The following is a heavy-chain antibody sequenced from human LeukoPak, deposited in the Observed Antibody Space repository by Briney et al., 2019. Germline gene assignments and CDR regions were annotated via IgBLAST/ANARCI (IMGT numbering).Heavy chain of an antibody. V-gene: IGHV1-2*02. D-gene: IGHD3-10*01. CDR1: GYTFTGYY. Sequence: ASVKVSCKASGYTFTGYYMHWVRQAPGQGLEWMGWINPNSGGTNYAQKFQGRVTMTRDTSISTAYMELSRLRSDDTAVYYCARDQRKRVRITMVQGVIGIDYWGQGTLVTVSS. CDR3: ARDQRKRVRITMVQGVIGIDY. J-gene: IGHJ4*02. CDR2: INPNSGGT.